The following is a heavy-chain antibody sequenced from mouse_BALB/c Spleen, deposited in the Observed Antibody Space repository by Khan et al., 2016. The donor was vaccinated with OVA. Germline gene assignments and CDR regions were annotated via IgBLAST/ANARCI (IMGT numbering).Heavy chain of an antibody. V-gene: IGHV1S137*01. CDR1: GYTFTDFT. CDR2: ISTYYGDG. CDR3: AERGGGDGFAY. Sequence: VQLQESGAELVRPGVSVKISCKGSGYTFTDFTIHWVKQSHAKSLEWIGVISTYYGDGTYNQRFKGKATMTVDKSSSTAYMELARLTSEDSAIYNWAERGGGDGFAYWGQGTLVTVSA. J-gene: IGHJ3*01.